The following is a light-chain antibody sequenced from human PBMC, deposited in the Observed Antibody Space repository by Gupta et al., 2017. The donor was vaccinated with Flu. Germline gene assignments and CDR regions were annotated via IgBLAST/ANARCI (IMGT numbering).Light chain of an antibody. CDR3: ASWDENLNGQV. V-gene: IGLV1-44*01. CDR1: SSNIGITT. Sequence: QSVLTQPPSASGTPGQRVTISCSGSSSNIGITTVSWYQHLPGTAPKLLISLNNRRPSGVPGRFSGSKSGTSASLAISGLQSEDEGDYYCASWDENLNGQVFGGGTKVTVL. CDR2: LNN. J-gene: IGLJ3*02.